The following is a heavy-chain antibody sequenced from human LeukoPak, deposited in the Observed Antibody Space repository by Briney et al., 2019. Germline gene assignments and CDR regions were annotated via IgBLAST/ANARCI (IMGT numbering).Heavy chain of an antibody. Sequence: GGSLRLSCAASGFTFSSYSTNWVRQAPGKGLEWVSFISRSSGSIYYADSVKGRFTISRDNAENSLYLQMNSLRDEDTAVYYCARDEAYAFDIWGQGTMVTVSS. CDR3: ARDEAYAFDI. CDR1: GFTFSSYS. CDR2: ISRSSGSI. V-gene: IGHV3-48*02. J-gene: IGHJ3*02.